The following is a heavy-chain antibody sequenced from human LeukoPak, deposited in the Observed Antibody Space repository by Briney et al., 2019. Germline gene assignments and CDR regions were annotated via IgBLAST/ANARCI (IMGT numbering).Heavy chain of an antibody. V-gene: IGHV4-31*03. CDR2: IYYSGST. CDR3: ARRSDYYDSSGYSPLFDY. CDR1: SHPLSSGGYY. Sequence: SQTVSLTCTVSSHPLSSGGYYWTWIRQHPGKGLEWIGYIYYSGSTYYNPSLKSRVTISVDTSKNQFSLKLSSVTAADTAVYYCARRSDYYDSSGYSPLFDYWGQGTLVTVSS. D-gene: IGHD3-22*01. J-gene: IGHJ4*02.